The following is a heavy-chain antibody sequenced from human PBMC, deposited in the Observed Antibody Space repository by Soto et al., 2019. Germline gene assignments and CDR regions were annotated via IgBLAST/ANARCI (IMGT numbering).Heavy chain of an antibody. J-gene: IGHJ2*01. V-gene: IGHV4-30-4*01. Sequence: QVQLQESSPGLVNPSETLSLTCTVSGGSISGGGYYWSWIRQPPGKGLEWIGYIYDSGSTYYNPSLKSRISISVDTSKNQFSLRLSSVTAADTAVYYCAREIIPLTTDWYFDLWGRGTLVTVSS. CDR2: IYDSGST. CDR1: GGSISGGGYY. D-gene: IGHD4-17*01. CDR3: AREIIPLTTDWYFDL.